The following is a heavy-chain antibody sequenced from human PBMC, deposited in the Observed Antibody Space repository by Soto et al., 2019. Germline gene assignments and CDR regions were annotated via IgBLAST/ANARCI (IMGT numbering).Heavy chain of an antibody. D-gene: IGHD3-3*01. V-gene: IGHV3-74*01. CDR1: GFTFSSYW. Sequence: PGGSLRLSCAASGFTFSSYWMHWVRQAPGKGLVWVSRINSDGSSTSYADSVKGRFTISRDNAKNTLYLQMNSLRAEDTAVYYCASIFDFWSGYSLDYWGQGTLVTVSS. CDR2: INSDGSST. J-gene: IGHJ4*02. CDR3: ASIFDFWSGYSLDY.